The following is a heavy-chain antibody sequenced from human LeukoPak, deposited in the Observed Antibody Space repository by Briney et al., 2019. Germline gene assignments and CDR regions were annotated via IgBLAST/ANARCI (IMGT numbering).Heavy chain of an antibody. Sequence: SETLSLTCTVSGGSISSYYWSWIRQPPGKGLEWIGYIYYSGSTNYNPSLKSRVTISVDTPKNQFSLKLSSVTAADTAVYYCARDHSSGWYDAFDIWGQGTMVTVSS. CDR2: IYYSGST. J-gene: IGHJ3*02. CDR1: GGSISSYY. CDR3: ARDHSSGWYDAFDI. V-gene: IGHV4-59*01. D-gene: IGHD6-19*01.